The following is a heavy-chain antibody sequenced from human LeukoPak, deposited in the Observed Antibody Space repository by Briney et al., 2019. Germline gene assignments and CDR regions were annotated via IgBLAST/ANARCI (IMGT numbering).Heavy chain of an antibody. CDR1: GGSISTGSYY. V-gene: IGHV4-61*02. D-gene: IGHD3-3*01. CDR3: ARVQTVLRFLEWLLDY. Sequence: SQTLSLTCTVSGGSISTGSYYWSWIRQPAGKELQWIGRIFTSGSTNYNPSLKSRVTISVDTSKNQFSLKLSSVTAADTAVYYCARVQTVLRFLEWLLDYWGQGTLVTVSS. J-gene: IGHJ4*02. CDR2: IFTSGST.